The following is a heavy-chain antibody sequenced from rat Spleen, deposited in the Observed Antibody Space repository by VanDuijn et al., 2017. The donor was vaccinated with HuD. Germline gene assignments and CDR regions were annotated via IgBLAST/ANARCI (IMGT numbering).Heavy chain of an antibody. D-gene: IGHD1-1*01. CDR2: ISYEGSST. CDR1: GFTFTSFP. V-gene: IGHV5-22*01. CDR3: ARGTTVVTPFDY. J-gene: IGHJ2*01. Sequence: EVQLVESGGGLVQPGGSMKLSCVISGFTFTSFPVAWVRQAPKKGLEWVASISYEGSSTYYGDSVKGRFTISRDNAKSTLYLQMNSLRSEDTATYYCARGTTVVTPFDYWGQGVMVTVSS.